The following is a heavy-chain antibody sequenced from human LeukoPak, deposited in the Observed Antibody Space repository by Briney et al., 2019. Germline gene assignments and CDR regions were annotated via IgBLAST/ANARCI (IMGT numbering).Heavy chain of an antibody. CDR1: GFTFSDYY. CDR2: ISSSGSTI. CDR3: ARDLGYSYGYGLY. Sequence: GGSLRLSCAASGFTFSDYYMSWIRQAPGKWLGGVSYISSSGSTIYYADSVKGRFTISRDNAKNSLYLQMNSLRAEDTAVYYCARDLGYSYGYGLYWGQGTLVTVSS. V-gene: IGHV3-11*04. J-gene: IGHJ4*02. D-gene: IGHD5-18*01.